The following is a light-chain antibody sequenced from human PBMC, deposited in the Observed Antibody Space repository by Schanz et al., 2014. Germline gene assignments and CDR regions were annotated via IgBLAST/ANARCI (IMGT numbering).Light chain of an antibody. Sequence: QSALTQPRSVSGSPGQSVTISCTGTSSDVGGHDYVSWYQHHPGKAPKVMIYQVTKRPSGVSHRFSGSKSGNTASLTISGLQADDEADYYCSSYTSSSTRVFGGGTKLTVL. V-gene: IGLV2-14*01. CDR3: SSYTSSSTRV. J-gene: IGLJ2*01. CDR2: QVT. CDR1: SSDVGGHDY.